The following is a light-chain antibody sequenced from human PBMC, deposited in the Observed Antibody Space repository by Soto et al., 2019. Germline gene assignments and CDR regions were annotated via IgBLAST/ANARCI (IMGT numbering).Light chain of an antibody. CDR3: CSYAGRYTYV. Sequence: QPALTRPRSVSGSPGQSVTISCAGTSSDVGGYNYVSSYQQHPGKAPKLMIYDVSKRPSGVPDRFSGSKSGNTASLTISGLQADDEADYYCCSYAGRYTYVFGTGTKVTVL. CDR1: SSDVGGYNY. V-gene: IGLV2-11*01. CDR2: DVS. J-gene: IGLJ1*01.